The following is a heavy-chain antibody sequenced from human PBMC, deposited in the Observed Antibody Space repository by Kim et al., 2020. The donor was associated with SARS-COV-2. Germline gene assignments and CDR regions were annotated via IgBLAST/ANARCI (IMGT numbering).Heavy chain of an antibody. J-gene: IGHJ5*02. D-gene: IGHD2-8*01. CDR3: TRGLKTGGWFDP. CDR2: SRSDGIGA. Sequence: GGSLRLSCVGSGFSFSNSWMHWVRQAPGKGLVLVSRSRSDGIGADYADTVKGRFTVSRDNAQNTVNLQMNNLRVEDTAVYYCTRGLKTGGWFDPWGQGALVTVSS. CDR1: GFSFSNSW. V-gene: IGHV3-74*01.